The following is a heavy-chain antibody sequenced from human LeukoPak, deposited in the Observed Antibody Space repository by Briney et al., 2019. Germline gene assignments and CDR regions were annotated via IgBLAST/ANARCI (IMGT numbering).Heavy chain of an antibody. Sequence: PGGSLRLSCAASGFTFSSYAMSWVRQAPGKGLEWVSYISSSSSTIYYADSVKGRFTISRDNAKNSLYLQMNSLRAEDTAVYYCARDPNHNSRGELYRDVPFDYWGQGTLVTVSS. CDR3: ARDPNHNSRGELYRDVPFDY. V-gene: IGHV3-48*01. J-gene: IGHJ4*02. CDR2: ISSSSSTI. D-gene: IGHD1-1*01. CDR1: GFTFSSYA.